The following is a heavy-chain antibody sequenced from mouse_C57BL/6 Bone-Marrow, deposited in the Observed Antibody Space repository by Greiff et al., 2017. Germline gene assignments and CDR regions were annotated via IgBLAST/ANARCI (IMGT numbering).Heavy chain of an antibody. V-gene: IGHV1-22*01. CDR1: GYTFTDSN. Sequence: SGPELVKPGASVKMSCKASGYTFTDSNMHWVKQSHGKSLEWIGYINPNNGGTSYNQKVKGKATLTVNKSSSTAYMELRSLTSEDSAVYYCARDGYYSYAMDYWGQGTSVTVSS. J-gene: IGHJ4*01. CDR3: ARDGYYSYAMDY. CDR2: INPNNGGT. D-gene: IGHD2-3*01.